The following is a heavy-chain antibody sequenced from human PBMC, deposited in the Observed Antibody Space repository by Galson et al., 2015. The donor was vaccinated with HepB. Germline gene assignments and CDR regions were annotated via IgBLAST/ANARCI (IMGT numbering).Heavy chain of an antibody. CDR3: ARVPPYYNHYSIKYYYYAMDV. CDR2: IHHSGGT. D-gene: IGHD3-10*01. V-gene: IGHV4-34*01. Sequence: ETLSLTCAVYGGSFSGHYWSWIRQSPGKGLEWIGEIHHSGGTNYNPSLESRVTISMDTSTSRFSLKLSAVTAADMAVYYCARVPPYYNHYSIKYYYYAMDVWGQGTTVTVSS. J-gene: IGHJ6*02. CDR1: GGSFSGHY.